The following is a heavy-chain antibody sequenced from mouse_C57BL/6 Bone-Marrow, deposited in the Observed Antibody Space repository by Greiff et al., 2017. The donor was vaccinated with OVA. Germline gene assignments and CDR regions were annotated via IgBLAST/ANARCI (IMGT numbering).Heavy chain of an antibody. CDR3: ARPEYYGSSWYFDV. D-gene: IGHD1-1*01. CDR1: GIDFSRYW. Sequence: DVQLQESGGGLVQPGGSLKLSCAASGIDFSRYWMSWVRRAPGKGLEWIGEINPDSSTINYAPSLKDKFIISRDNAKNTLYLQMSKVRSEDTALYYCARPEYYGSSWYFDVWGTGTTVTVSS. CDR2: INPDSSTI. V-gene: IGHV4-1*01. J-gene: IGHJ1*03.